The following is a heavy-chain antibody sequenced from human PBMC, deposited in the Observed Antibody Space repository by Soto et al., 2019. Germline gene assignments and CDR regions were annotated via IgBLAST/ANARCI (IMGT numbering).Heavy chain of an antibody. CDR1: GFTFSSYG. CDR2: IYYDGSNK. Sequence: QVQLVESGGGVVQPGRSLRLSCAASGFTFSSYGIHWVRQAPGKGLEWGAVIYYDGSNKYYADSVKGRFTISRDNSKNTLYLQMTSLRADDTAVYYCARGHGVATTMGWFDPWGQGTLVTVSS. D-gene: IGHD5-12*01. V-gene: IGHV3-33*01. J-gene: IGHJ5*02. CDR3: ARGHGVATTMGWFDP.